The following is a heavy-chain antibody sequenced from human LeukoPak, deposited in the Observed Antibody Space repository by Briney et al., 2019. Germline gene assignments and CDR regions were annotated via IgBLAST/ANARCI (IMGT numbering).Heavy chain of an antibody. CDR1: GFTFSSFR. CDR2: IKQDGSDK. J-gene: IGHJ4*02. V-gene: IGHV3-7*02. D-gene: IGHD4-23*01. Sequence: AGSLPDSRAASGFTFSSFRMSWVRQAPGKGLEWVANIKQDGSDKYYMDSVKGRFTISKDIPKNSLYLQMNSLRAEDTAVYYCAKSSGYGGIDFDYWGRGTLDPVSS. CDR3: AKSSGYGGIDFDY.